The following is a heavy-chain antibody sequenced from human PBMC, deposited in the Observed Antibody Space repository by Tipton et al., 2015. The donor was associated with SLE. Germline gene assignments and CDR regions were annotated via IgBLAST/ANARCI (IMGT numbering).Heavy chain of an antibody. CDR3: ASKTSGYFDY. V-gene: IGHV3-66*01. J-gene: IGHJ4*02. D-gene: IGHD4-11*01. CDR2: IYSGGST. CDR1: GFTVSSNY. Sequence: SLRLSCAASGFTVSSNYMSWVRQAPGKGLEWVSVIYSGGSTYYADSVKGRFTISRDNSKNTLYLQMNSLGAEDTAVYYCASKTSGYFDYWGQGTLVTVSS.